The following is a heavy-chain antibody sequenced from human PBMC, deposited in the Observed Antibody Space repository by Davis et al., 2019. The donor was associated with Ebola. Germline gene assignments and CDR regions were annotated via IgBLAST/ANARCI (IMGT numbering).Heavy chain of an antibody. CDR3: ARDRGMVQGGLFDY. J-gene: IGHJ4*02. CDR2: IYHSGST. D-gene: IGHD3-10*01. Sequence: MPGGSLRLSCAVSGGSISSSNWWSWVRQPPGKGLEWIGEIYHSGSTNYNPSLKSRVTISVDKSKNQFSLKLSSVTAADTAVYYCARDRGMVQGGLFDYWGQGTLVTVSS. CDR1: GGSISSSNW. V-gene: IGHV4-4*02.